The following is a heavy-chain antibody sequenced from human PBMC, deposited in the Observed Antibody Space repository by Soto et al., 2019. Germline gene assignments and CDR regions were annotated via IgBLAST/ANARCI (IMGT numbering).Heavy chain of an antibody. V-gene: IGHV4-31*03. Sequence: TLSLTCTVSGGSISSGGYYWSWIRQHPGKGLEWIGYIYYSGSTYYNPSLKSRVTISVDTSKNQFSLKLSSVTAADTAVYYCARVSPHERIVALDYWGQGTLVTGSS. D-gene: IGHD1-26*01. CDR1: GGSISSGGYY. CDR3: ARVSPHERIVALDY. CDR2: IYYSGST. J-gene: IGHJ4*02.